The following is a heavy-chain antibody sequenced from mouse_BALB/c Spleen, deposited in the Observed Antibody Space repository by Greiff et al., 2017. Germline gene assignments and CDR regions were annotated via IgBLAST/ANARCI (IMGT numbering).Heavy chain of an antibody. D-gene: IGHD2-14*01. Sequence: VKLVESGPGLVQPSQSLSITCTVSGFSLTSYGVHWVRQSPGKGLEWLGVIWSGGSTDYNAAFISRLSISKDNSKSQVFFKMNSLQANDTAIYYCARTEVRGHYYAMDYWGQGTSVTVSS. CDR2: IWSGGST. J-gene: IGHJ4*01. CDR1: GFSLTSYG. V-gene: IGHV2-2*02. CDR3: ARTEVRGHYYAMDY.